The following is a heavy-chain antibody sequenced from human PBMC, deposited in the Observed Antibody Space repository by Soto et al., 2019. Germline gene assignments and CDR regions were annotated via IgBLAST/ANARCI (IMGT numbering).Heavy chain of an antibody. CDR2: IYYSGST. CDR3: ARETPGMYV. CDR1: GGSISIYY. J-gene: IGHJ6*03. Sequence: SETLSLTCTVSGGSISIYYWSWIRQPPGKGLEWIGYIYYSGSTYYNPSLKSRVTISVDTSKNQFSLKLSSVTAADTAVYYCARETPGMYVWGKGTTVTVSS. V-gene: IGHV4-59*12.